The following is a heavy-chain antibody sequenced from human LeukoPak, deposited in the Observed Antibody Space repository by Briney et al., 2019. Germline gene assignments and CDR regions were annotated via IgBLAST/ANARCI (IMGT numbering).Heavy chain of an antibody. CDR1: GFTFSTCA. D-gene: IGHD2-2*01. V-gene: IGHV3-23*01. CDR2: ISGSGGGT. J-gene: IGHJ4*02. Sequence: QPGGSLRLSCAASGFTFSTCAMSWVRQAPGTGLGWVSAISGSGGGTYYADSVKGRFTISRDNSKNTLYLQMSSLRAEDTAIYYCAKDSCSSTTCYWDYWGQGTLVTVSS. CDR3: AKDSCSSTTCYWDY.